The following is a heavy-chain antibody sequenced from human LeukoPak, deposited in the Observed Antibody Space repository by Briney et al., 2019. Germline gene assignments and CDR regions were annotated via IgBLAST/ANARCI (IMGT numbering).Heavy chain of an antibody. V-gene: IGHV1-2*02. CDR2: INPNSGGT. J-gene: IGHJ6*03. CDR1: GYTFTGYY. D-gene: IGHD4/OR15-4a*01. CDR3: ARVLPPNGHYYYYYYMDV. Sequence: GASVKVSCKASGYTFTGYYMHWVRQAPGQGLEWMGWINPNSGGTNYAQKFQGRVTMTRDTSISTAYMELSRLRSDDTAVYYCARVLPPNGHYYYYYYMDVWGKGTTVTVSS.